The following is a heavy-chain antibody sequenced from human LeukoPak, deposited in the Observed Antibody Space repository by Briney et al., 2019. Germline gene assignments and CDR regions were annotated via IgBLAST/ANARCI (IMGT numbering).Heavy chain of an antibody. J-gene: IGHJ6*04. D-gene: IGHD3-10*01. Sequence: SETLSLTCAVYGGSFSGYYWSWIRQPPGKGLEWIGEINHSGSTNYHPSLKSRVTISVNTSKTHFSLKLSSVTAADPAVYYCARSDTKSSITMLRGVQGRHYYGLNVWGTGTTVIVSS. CDR3: ARSDTKSSITMLRGVQGRHYYGLNV. V-gene: IGHV4-34*01. CDR1: GGSFSGYY. CDR2: INHSGST.